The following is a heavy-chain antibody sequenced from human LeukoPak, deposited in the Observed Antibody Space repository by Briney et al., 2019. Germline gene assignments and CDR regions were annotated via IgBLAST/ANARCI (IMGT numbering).Heavy chain of an antibody. CDR3: ARYDSSGFGHYYYGMDV. Sequence: ASVKVSCKASGYTFTSYGIGWVRQAPGQGLEWMGGIIPIFGTANYAQKFQGRVTITADESTSTAYMELSSLRSEDTAVYYCARYDSSGFGHYYYGMDVWGQGTTVTVSS. CDR2: IIPIFGTA. D-gene: IGHD3-22*01. J-gene: IGHJ6*02. V-gene: IGHV1-69*13. CDR1: GYTFTSYG.